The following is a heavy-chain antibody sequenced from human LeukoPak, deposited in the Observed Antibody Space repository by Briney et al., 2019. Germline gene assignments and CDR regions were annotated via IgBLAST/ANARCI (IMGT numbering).Heavy chain of an antibody. CDR1: GGSFSGHY. CDR3: ARGVTGTTELRY. J-gene: IGHJ4*02. D-gene: IGHD1-7*01. Sequence: SENLSLTCAVYGGSFSGHYWSWIRQPPGKGLEWIGEINHSGSTNYNPSLKSRVTISVDTSKNQFSLKLSSVTAADTAVYYCARGVTGTTELRYWGQGTLVTVSS. V-gene: IGHV4-34*01. CDR2: INHSGST.